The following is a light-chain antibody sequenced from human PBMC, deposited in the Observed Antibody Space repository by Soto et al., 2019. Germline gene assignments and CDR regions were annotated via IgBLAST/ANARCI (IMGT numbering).Light chain of an antibody. Sequence: DIQMTQSPSTLSASVGDRVVIACRASQSITTWLAWYQQKPGKAPKLLIYDASALPRGVPSRFSGSGSGTKFTLTISSLQPEDFVTYYCQQYNDYSTFGQGTKVDIK. CDR2: DAS. V-gene: IGKV1-5*01. CDR3: QQYNDYST. CDR1: QSITTW. J-gene: IGKJ1*01.